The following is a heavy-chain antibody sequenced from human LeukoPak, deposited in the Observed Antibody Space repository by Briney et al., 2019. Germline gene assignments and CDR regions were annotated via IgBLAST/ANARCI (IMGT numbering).Heavy chain of an antibody. CDR3: AKRGVVIRVILVGFHKEAYYFDS. CDR1: GITLSNYG. CDR2: ISGSGGGT. V-gene: IGHV3-23*01. J-gene: IGHJ4*02. D-gene: IGHD3-22*01. Sequence: GGSLRLSCAVSGITLSNYGMSWVRQAPGKGLEWVAGISGSGGGTKYADSVKGRFTISRDNPKNTLYLQMDSLRAEDTAVYFCAKRGVVIRVILVGFHKEAYYFDSWGQGALVTVSS.